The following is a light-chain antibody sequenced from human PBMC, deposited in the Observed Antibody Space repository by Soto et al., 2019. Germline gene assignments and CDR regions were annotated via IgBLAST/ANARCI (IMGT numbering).Light chain of an antibody. CDR2: GAS. CDR1: QCVSSN. J-gene: IGKJ1*01. V-gene: IGKV3-15*01. Sequence: EIMMTQSPATLSVSPGERATLSCRASQCVSSNLAWYQQKPGQAPRLLIYGASTRATGIPARFSCSGSGTEFTLTISSLQSEDFAVYYCQQYNNWPPTFGQGTKVDIK. CDR3: QQYNNWPPT.